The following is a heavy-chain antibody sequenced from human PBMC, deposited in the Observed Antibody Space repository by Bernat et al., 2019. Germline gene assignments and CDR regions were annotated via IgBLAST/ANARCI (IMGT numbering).Heavy chain of an antibody. J-gene: IGHJ4*02. CDR3: NTDRITTFGRF. Sequence: EVQLVESGGDLVKPGESLRLSCATSAFIFTDAWMNWVRQAPGKGLEWVGRIKSKTDGGKTEYAAPVKGRFTISRDDSKNTVYLQMNSLKIEDTAIYYCNTDRITTFGRFWGQGTLVTVSS. D-gene: IGHD3-3*01. V-gene: IGHV3-15*07. CDR2: IKSKTDGGKT. CDR1: AFIFTDAW.